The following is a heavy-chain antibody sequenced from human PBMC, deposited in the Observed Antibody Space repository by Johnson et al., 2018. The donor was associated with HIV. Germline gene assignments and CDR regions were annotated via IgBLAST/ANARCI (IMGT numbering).Heavy chain of an antibody. CDR3: ASKAAGTMHAFDI. D-gene: IGHD6-13*01. V-gene: IGHV3-30*03. J-gene: IGHJ3*02. Sequence: QVQLVESGGGLVQPGGSLRLSCGASGFTFSSYGMHWVRQAPGKGLEWVAIISYDGSNKYYADSVKGRFTIYRDNSKNTLYLQMNSLRAEDTAVYYCASKAAGTMHAFDIWGQGTMVTVSS. CDR2: ISYDGSNK. CDR1: GFTFSSYG.